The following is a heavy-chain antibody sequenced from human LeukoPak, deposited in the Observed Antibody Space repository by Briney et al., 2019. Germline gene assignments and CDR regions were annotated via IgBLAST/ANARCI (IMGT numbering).Heavy chain of an antibody. CDR1: GFTFNSYA. CDR2: ISASGGTT. J-gene: IGHJ5*02. Sequence: PGGSLRLSCAASGFTFNSYAMSWVRQAPGKGLDWVSAISASGGTTYYADSVKGRFTISRDNSENTLFLQMNSLRAEDMAVYYCAKEPREYCSSASCPNWFDLWGQGTLVTVSS. D-gene: IGHD2-2*01. V-gene: IGHV3-23*01. CDR3: AKEPREYCSSASCPNWFDL.